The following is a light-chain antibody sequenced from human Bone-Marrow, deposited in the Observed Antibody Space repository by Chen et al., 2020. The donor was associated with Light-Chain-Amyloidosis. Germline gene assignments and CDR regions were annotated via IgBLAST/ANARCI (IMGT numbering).Light chain of an antibody. CDR2: RDT. CDR1: ELPTKY. Sequence: SYELTQPPSVSVSTGQTARITCSGAELPTKYAYWYQQKPGQAPVLVIHRDTERPSGISERFSGSSSGTTATLTISGVQAEDEADYHCQSADSSGTYEVLFGGVTKLTVL. V-gene: IGLV3-25*03. CDR3: QSADSSGTYEVL. J-gene: IGLJ2*01.